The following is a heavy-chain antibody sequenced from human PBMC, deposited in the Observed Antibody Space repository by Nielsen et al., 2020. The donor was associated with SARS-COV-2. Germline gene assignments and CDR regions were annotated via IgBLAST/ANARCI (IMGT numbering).Heavy chain of an antibody. CDR1: GVSFTGYY. D-gene: IGHD3-3*01. CDR3: ASVRYYDFWYDYYSRDGFDV. J-gene: IGHJ3*01. Sequence: SETLSLTCSVYGVSFTGYYWTWIRQPPGKGLEWIGEINHSGNSNYNPSLKSRVSMSVDTSTNQFSLRLSSVTAADTAVYYCASVRYYDFWYDYYSRDGFDVWGQGTTVTVSS. V-gene: IGHV4-34*01. CDR2: INHSGNS.